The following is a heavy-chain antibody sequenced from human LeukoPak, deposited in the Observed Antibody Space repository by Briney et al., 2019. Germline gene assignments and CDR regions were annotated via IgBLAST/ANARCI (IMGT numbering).Heavy chain of an antibody. CDR3: ARDLSAVAGTYYYGMDV. V-gene: IGHV1-18*01. J-gene: IGHJ6*02. CDR2: ISAYNGNT. D-gene: IGHD6-19*01. CDR1: GYTFTSYG. Sequence: ASVKVSCKASGYTFTSYGISWVRQAPGQGLEWMGWISAYNGNTNYAQKLQGRVTMTTDTSTSTAYMELRSLRSDDTAVYYCARDLSAVAGTYYYGMDVWGQGTTVTVSS.